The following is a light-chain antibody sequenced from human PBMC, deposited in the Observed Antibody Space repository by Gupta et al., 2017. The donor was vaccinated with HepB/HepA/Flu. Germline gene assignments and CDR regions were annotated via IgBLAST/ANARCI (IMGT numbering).Light chain of an antibody. CDR3: AAGDDSRNGWV. CDR2: SNN. Sequence: QSVLTQPPSASATPAPTVTISCSGRRSHIGTNNVNWYQQHPGTAPNLLIYSNNQRPSGVPDRFSGSKSGTSAALAIIGLQAEDEADYYCAAGDDSRNGWVFGGGTKVTVL. J-gene: IGLJ3*02. CDR1: RSHIGTNN. V-gene: IGLV1-44*01.